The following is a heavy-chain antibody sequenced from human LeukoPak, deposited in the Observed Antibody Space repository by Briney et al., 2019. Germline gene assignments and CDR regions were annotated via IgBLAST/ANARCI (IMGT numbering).Heavy chain of an antibody. J-gene: IGHJ4*02. CDR2: VNSDETTI. CDR3: ARVEYNWNDVVDY. D-gene: IGHD1-20*01. Sequence: PGRSLRLSCAASGFTFSRYWMHWVRQAPGKGLVWVSRVNSDETTIKYADYVKGRFTISRDNAKSTLYLQMNSLRAEDTAVYYCARVEYNWNDVVDYWGRGTLVTVSS. CDR1: GFTFSRYW. V-gene: IGHV3-74*01.